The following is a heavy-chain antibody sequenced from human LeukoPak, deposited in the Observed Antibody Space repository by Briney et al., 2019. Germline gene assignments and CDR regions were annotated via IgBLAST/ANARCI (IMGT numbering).Heavy chain of an antibody. CDR2: LSGDGSDI. Sequence: GGSLRLSCAASGFTFSSYGMHWVRQAPGKGLEWVSTLSGDGSDIYYADSVKGRFTISRDTSKNTLFLQMNSLRADDTAIYYCTKGGHGDYWGQGTMVTVSS. CDR3: TKGGHGDY. V-gene: IGHV3-23*01. J-gene: IGHJ4*02. D-gene: IGHD2-21*02. CDR1: GFTFSSYG.